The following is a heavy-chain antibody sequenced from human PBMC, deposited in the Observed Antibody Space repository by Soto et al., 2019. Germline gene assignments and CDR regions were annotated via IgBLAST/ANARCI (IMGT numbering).Heavy chain of an antibody. D-gene: IGHD2-2*02. CDR3: ARAQRCSSTSCYTRRSQFYMDV. CDR1: GYTFTSYD. Sequence: ASVKVSCKASGYTFTSYDINWVRQATGQGLEWMGWMNPNSGNTGYAQKFRGRVTMTRNTSISTAYMELSSLRSEDTAVYYCARAQRCSSTSCYTRRSQFYMDVWGKGTTVTVSS. CDR2: MNPNSGNT. J-gene: IGHJ6*03. V-gene: IGHV1-8*01.